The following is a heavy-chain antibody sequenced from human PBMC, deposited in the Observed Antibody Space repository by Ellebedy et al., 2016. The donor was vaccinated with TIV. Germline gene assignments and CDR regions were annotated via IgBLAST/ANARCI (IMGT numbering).Heavy chain of an antibody. CDR2: IKSKTDGGTT. J-gene: IGHJ4*02. V-gene: IGHV3-15*01. D-gene: IGHD6-19*01. CDR1: GFTFSNAW. Sequence: GESLKISCAASGFTFSNAWMSWVRQAPGKGLEWVGRIKSKTDGGTTDYAAPVKGRFTISRDDSENTLYLQMNSLKTEDTAVYYCARDAENIAVADNFDYWGQGVLVIVSS. CDR3: ARDAENIAVADNFDY.